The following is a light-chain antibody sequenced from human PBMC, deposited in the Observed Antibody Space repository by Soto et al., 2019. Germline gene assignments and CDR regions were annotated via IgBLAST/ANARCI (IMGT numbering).Light chain of an antibody. Sequence: DIQMTQSPSTLSASVGDRVTITCRASQSISSWLAWYQQKPGKAPKLLIYDASTLESGVPSRFSGSGSGTEFTLTISSLQPDDFATYYCQQYNSFSTFGQGTKVVI. CDR1: QSISSW. V-gene: IGKV1-5*01. CDR3: QQYNSFST. J-gene: IGKJ1*01. CDR2: DAS.